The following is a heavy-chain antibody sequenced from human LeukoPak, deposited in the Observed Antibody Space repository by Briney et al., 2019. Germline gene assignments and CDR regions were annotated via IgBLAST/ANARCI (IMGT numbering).Heavy chain of an antibody. CDR2: IYRGTET. V-gene: IGHV3-66*01. J-gene: IGHJ4*02. D-gene: IGHD5-24*01. Sequence: PGGSLRLSCAASGFTDSTKYMTWVRQAPGKRLEWVSIIYRGTETNYADSVKDRFIISRDFSRNTFFLDLNRLRLDDTAIYYCATGKEWMALDYWGQGSLVTVSS. CDR3: ATGKEWMALDY. CDR1: GFTDSTKY.